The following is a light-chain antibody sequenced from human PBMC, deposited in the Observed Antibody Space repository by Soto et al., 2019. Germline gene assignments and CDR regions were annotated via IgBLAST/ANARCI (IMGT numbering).Light chain of an antibody. CDR2: AAS. J-gene: IGKJ1*01. CDR1: QGIRND. Sequence: AIQMTQSPSSLSASVGDRVTITCRASQGIRNDLGWYQQKPGKAPKLLIYAASSLQSGVPSRFSGSGSGTDFTLTISSLQPEDDATDDWLQDYNYPPTFGQGTKVEIK. CDR3: LQDYNYPPT. V-gene: IGKV1-6*01.